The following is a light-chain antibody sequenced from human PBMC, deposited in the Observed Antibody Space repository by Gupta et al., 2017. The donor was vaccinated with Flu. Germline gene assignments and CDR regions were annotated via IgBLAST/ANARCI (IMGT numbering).Light chain of an antibody. V-gene: IGKV1-39*01. CDR2: DAS. CDR3: QQSYCLPYT. J-gene: IGKJ4*01. CDR1: RGIVAE. Sequence: DIHLTQSPPFLSASVGDTVTISCRASRGIVAELNWYQQRPGQPPKLLMHDASRVESGVPSRFSGTSTGADFTLTINGLQPEEFATYYCQQSYCLPYTFGGGTKMEVK.